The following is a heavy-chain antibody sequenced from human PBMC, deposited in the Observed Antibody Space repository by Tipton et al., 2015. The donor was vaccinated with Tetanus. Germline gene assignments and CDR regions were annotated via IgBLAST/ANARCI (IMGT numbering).Heavy chain of an antibody. V-gene: IGHV4-61*01. CDR2: VYHSGAT. CDR3: ARANNDYPKKGPFDY. CDR1: GSSISRSSHY. D-gene: IGHD5-12*01. Sequence: TLSLTCTVSGSSISRSSHYWTWIRQPPGKEPEWVGYVYHSGATNYHPSLKSRLAISADTSKNQFSLNLRSVITADTAVYYCARANNDYPKKGPFDYWGQGTLVTVSS. J-gene: IGHJ4*02.